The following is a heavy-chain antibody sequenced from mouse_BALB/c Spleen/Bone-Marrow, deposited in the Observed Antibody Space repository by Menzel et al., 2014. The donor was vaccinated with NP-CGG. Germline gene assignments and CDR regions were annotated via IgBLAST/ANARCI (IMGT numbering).Heavy chain of an antibody. CDR3: TTLERFAY. CDR1: GYTFTNYY. J-gene: IGHJ3*01. V-gene: IGHV1S81*02. Sequence: VLLQQSGAELVKPGVSVKLSCKASGYTFTNYYMYWVKQRPGQDLEWIGEINPSNGGTNFNEKFKSKATLTVDKTSSTAYMQLSSLTSEDSAVYYCTTLERFAYWGQGTLVTVSA. CDR2: INPSNGGT.